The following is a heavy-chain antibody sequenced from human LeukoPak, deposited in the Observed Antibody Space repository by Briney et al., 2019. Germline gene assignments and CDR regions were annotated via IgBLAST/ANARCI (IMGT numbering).Heavy chain of an antibody. V-gene: IGHV1-46*01. CDR3: ARARVSRHVDIVVVPAAYYYYYYGMDV. CDR1: GYTSTSYY. CDR2: INPSGGST. J-gene: IGHJ6*02. Sequence: GASVKVSCKASGYTSTSYYMHWVRQAPGQGPEWMGIINPSGGSTSYAQKIQGRVTMTRDTSTSTVYMELSSLRSEDTAVYYCARARVSRHVDIVVVPAAYYYYYYGMDVWGQGTTVTVSS. D-gene: IGHD2-2*01.